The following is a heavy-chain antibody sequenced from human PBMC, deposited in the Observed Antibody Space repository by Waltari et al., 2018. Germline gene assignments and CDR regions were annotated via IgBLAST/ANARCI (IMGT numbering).Heavy chain of an antibody. CDR2: IYYSGST. Sequence: QLQLQESGPGLVKPSETLSLTCPVSGGSISRSSYYWGWSRQPRGKGLEWIGSIYYSGSTYYNPSLKSRVTISVDTSKNQFSLKLSSVTAADTAVYYCARHSTLWITGYWGQGTLVTVSS. D-gene: IGHD3-16*01. V-gene: IGHV4-39*01. CDR1: GGSISRSSYY. J-gene: IGHJ4*02. CDR3: ARHSTLWITGY.